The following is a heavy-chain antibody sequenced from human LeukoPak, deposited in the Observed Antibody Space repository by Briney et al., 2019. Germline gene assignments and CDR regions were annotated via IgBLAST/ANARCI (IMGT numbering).Heavy chain of an antibody. D-gene: IGHD2-15*01. CDR3: AKDWVQLLPLYYFDY. CDR2: ISGSGGST. V-gene: IGHV3-23*01. J-gene: IGHJ4*02. Sequence: PGGSLRLSCAASGFTFSSYAMSWVRQAPGKGLEWVSAISGSGGSTYYADSVKGRFTISRDNSKNTLYLQMNSLRAEDTAVYYCAKDWVQLLPLYYFDYWGQGTLVTVPS. CDR1: GFTFSSYA.